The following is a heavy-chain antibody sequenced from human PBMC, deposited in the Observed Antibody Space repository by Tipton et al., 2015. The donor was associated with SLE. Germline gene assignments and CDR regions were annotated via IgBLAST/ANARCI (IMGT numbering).Heavy chain of an antibody. V-gene: IGHV3-30*03. CDR2: ISYDTSYDVNYK. D-gene: IGHD5-24*01. Sequence: SLRLSCPASGITFSSYAMHWVRQAPGKGLEWVAVISYDTSYDVNYKFYGDSMKGRFTISRDNSKNTLYLQMNSLRAEDTAVYFCAREQSDAFDIWGQGTMVTVSS. J-gene: IGHJ3*02. CDR3: AREQSDAFDI. CDR1: GITFSSYA.